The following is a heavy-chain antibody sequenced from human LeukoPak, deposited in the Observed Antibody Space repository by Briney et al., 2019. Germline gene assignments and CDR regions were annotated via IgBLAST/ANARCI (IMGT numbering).Heavy chain of an antibody. D-gene: IGHD1-1*01. J-gene: IGHJ4*02. CDR1: GFTFRSYG. CDR2: ISYDGSNK. Sequence: VGSLILSLEAPGFTFRSYGIHWVRQAPGKGLEWVAVISYDGSNKYYADSVKGRFTISRDNSKNTLYLQMNSLRAEDTAVYYCARGKRCVKTVPHYWGQGTLVTVSS. CDR3: ARGKRCVKTVPHY. V-gene: IGHV3-30*03.